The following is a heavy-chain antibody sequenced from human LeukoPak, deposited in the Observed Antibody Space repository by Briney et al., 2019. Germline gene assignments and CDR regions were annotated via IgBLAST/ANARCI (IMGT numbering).Heavy chain of an antibody. CDR3: ARGSWINAHRLYRSSPPRKGYMDV. CDR2: MNPNSGNT. V-gene: IGHV1-8*01. Sequence: ASVKVSCKASGYTFTSYDINWVRQATGQGLEWMGWMNPNSGNTGYAQKFQGRVTMTRNTSISTAYMELSSLRSEDTAVYYCARGSWINAHRLYRSSPPRKGYMDVWGKGTTVTVSS. D-gene: IGHD6-13*01. J-gene: IGHJ6*03. CDR1: GYTFTSYD.